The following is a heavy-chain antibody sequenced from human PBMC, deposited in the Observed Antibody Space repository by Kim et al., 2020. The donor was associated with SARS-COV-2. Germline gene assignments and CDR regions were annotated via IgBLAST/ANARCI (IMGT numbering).Heavy chain of an antibody. V-gene: IGHV1-69*13. CDR2: IIPIFGTA. D-gene: IGHD5-12*01. CDR1: GGTFSSYA. Sequence: SVKVSCKASGGTFSSYAISWVRQAPGQGLEWMGGIIPIFGTANYAQKFQGRVTITADESTSTAYMELSSLRSEDTAVYYCARVGLGDPAGSGLRFSRSPNPHWYFDLWGRGTLVTVSS. J-gene: IGHJ2*01. CDR3: ARVGLGDPAGSGLRFSRSPNPHWYFDL.